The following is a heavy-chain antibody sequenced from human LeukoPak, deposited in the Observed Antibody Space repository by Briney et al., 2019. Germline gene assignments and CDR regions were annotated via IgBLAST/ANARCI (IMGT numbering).Heavy chain of an antibody. CDR3: ARLQYCSGGSCPNWFDP. V-gene: IGHV4-34*01. CDR2: INHSGST. D-gene: IGHD2-15*01. Sequence: SETLSLTCAVYGGSFSGYYWGWIRQPPGKGLEWIGEINHSGSTTYNPSLKSRVTISVDTSKTQFSLELSSVTAADTAVYYCARLQYCSGGSCPNWFDPWGQGTLVTVSS. J-gene: IGHJ5*02. CDR1: GGSFSGYY.